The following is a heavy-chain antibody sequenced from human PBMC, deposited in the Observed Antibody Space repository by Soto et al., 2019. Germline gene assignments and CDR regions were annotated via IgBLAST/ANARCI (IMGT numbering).Heavy chain of an antibody. CDR2: IFYSGSS. CDR3: GRGHGGSGWYYTWFDP. D-gene: IGHD6-19*01. CDR1: GGSISRSSSY. V-gene: IGHV4-39*01. J-gene: IGHJ5*02. Sequence: QLQLQASGPGLVKPSETLSLTCTVSGGSISRSSSYWGWIRQPPGKGLEWIGNIFYSGSSYYNPSLKSGVIISVDTSKNQFSLKQSSVPAADTAVYYCGRGHGGSGWYYTWFDPWGQETLVTVSS.